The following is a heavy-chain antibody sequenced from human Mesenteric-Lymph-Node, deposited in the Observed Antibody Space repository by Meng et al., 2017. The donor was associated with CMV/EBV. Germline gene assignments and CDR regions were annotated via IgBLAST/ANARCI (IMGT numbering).Heavy chain of an antibody. J-gene: IGHJ4*02. CDR3: AKDLSGTTCPDY. V-gene: IGHV3-33*06. D-gene: IGHD1-7*01. CDR2: IWYYDGSDK. CDR1: GFTFNSHG. Sequence: AASGFTFNSHGMHWVRQAPGKGLEWVAVIWYYDGSDKYYADSVKGRFTISRDNSKNTLYLQMNSLRAEDTAVYYCAKDLSGTTCPDYWGQGTLVTVSS.